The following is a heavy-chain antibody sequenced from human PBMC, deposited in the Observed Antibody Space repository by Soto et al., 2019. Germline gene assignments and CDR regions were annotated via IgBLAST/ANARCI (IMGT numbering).Heavy chain of an antibody. J-gene: IGHJ5*02. D-gene: IGHD2-2*01. Sequence: SGPTLVNPTQTLTLTCTLSGFSLSTSGVGVGWIRQPPGKGLEWIGSIYYSGSTYYNPSLKSRVTISVDTSKNQFSLKLSSVTAADTAVYYCARRLETPEPVVWFDPWGQGTLVTVSS. CDR2: IYYSGST. V-gene: IGHV4-39*01. CDR1: GFSLSTSGVG. CDR3: ARRLETPEPVVWFDP.